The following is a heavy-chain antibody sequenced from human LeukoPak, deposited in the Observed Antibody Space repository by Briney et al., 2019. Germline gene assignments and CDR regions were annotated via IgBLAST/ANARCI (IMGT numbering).Heavy chain of an antibody. CDR2: INTNTGNP. V-gene: IGHV7-4-1*02. D-gene: IGHD5-18*01. Sequence: ASVKVSCKASGYTFTSYAMNWVRQAPGQGLEWMGWINTNTGNPTYAQGFTGRFVSSLDTSVSTAYLQISSLKAEDTAVYYCARDHAYSYGYYYYYYYMDVWGKGTTVTVS. J-gene: IGHJ6*03. CDR3: ARDHAYSYGYYYYYYYMDV. CDR1: GYTFTSYA.